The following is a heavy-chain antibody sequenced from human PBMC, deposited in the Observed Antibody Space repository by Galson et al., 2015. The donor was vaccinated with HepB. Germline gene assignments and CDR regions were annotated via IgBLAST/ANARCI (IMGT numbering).Heavy chain of an antibody. CDR2: ISSNGGST. Sequence: SLRLSCAASGFTFSSYAMHWVRQAPGKGLEYVSAISSNGGSTYYANSVKGRFTISRDNSKNTLYLQMGSLRAEDMAVYYCARAIGYCSSTSCYPTQFYYYYGMDVWGQGTTVTVSS. J-gene: IGHJ6*02. V-gene: IGHV3-64*01. D-gene: IGHD2-2*01. CDR3: ARAIGYCSSTSCYPTQFYYYYGMDV. CDR1: GFTFSSYA.